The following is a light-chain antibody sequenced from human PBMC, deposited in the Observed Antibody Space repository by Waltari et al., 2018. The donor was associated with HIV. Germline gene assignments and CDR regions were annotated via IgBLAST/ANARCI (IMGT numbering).Light chain of an antibody. CDR3: ASWDSSLSHWV. Sequence: QAVLTQPPATSRPAGQGIFMSCGGSRTNVGGNFVSWFQQVPGRAPTLVISGTALRPSGVPDRFSAAKSGSSASLAIAGLQSEDEAVYYCASWDSSLSHWVFGGGTKVTVL. CDR2: GTA. CDR1: RTNVGGNF. J-gene: IGLJ3*02. V-gene: IGLV1-47*01.